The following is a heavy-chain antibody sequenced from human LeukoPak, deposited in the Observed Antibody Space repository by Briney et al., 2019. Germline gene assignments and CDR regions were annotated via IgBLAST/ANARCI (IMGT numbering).Heavy chain of an antibody. J-gene: IGHJ5*02. V-gene: IGHV1-2*02. CDR3: ARVREYYGSGGWFDP. CDR2: INPNSGGT. CDR1: GYIFTAYY. D-gene: IGHD3-10*01. Sequence: ASVKVSCKASGYIFTAYYMHWVRQAPGQGLEWMGWINPNSGGTNYAQKFQGRVTMTRDTSISTAYMELSRLRSDDTAVYYCARVREYYGSGGWFDPWGQGTLVTVSS.